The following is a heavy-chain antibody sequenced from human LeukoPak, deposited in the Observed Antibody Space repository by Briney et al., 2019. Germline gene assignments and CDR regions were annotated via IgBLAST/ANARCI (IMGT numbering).Heavy chain of an antibody. D-gene: IGHD1-26*01. J-gene: IGHJ3*02. V-gene: IGHV3-74*01. Sequence: GGSLRLSCAASGFTFSSYWMHWVRHVPGKGLVWVSRINSDGSSTNYADSVKGRFTISRDNAKNTLYLEMNSLRAEDTAVYYCARDGSIIAFDMWGQGTMVTVSS. CDR3: ARDGSIIAFDM. CDR1: GFTFSSYW. CDR2: INSDGSST.